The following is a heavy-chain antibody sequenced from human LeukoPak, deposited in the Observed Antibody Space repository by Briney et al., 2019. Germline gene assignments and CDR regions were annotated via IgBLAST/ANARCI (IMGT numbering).Heavy chain of an antibody. D-gene: IGHD3-10*01. Sequence: PSETLSLTCTVAGGSISSSSYYWGWIREPPGKGLEWIVSIYYSGSTYYNPSLRSRVTISVDTSKNQFSLKLSSVTAADTAVYYCATYGSGSYNYYYMDVWGKGTTVTISS. V-gene: IGHV4-39*01. J-gene: IGHJ6*03. CDR3: ATYGSGSYNYYYMDV. CDR1: GGSISSSSYY. CDR2: IYYSGST.